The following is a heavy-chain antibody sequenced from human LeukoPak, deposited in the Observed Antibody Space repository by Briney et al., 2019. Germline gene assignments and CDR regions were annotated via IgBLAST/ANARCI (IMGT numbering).Heavy chain of an antibody. CDR1: GFTFSSYA. J-gene: IGHJ4*02. Sequence: GGSLRLSCAASGFTFSSYAMSWVRQAPGKGLEWVSAISGSGGSTYYADSVKGRFTISRDNSKNTLYLQMNSLRAEDTAVYYCARAGLVDSSTYFYYFDYWGQGTLVTVSS. CDR3: ARAGLVDSSTYFYYFDY. CDR2: ISGSGGST. V-gene: IGHV3-23*01. D-gene: IGHD6-13*01.